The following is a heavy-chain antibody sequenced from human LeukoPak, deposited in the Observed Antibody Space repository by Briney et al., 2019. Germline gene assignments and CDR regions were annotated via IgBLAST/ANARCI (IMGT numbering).Heavy chain of an antibody. D-gene: IGHD1-7*01. J-gene: IGHJ6*03. V-gene: IGHV3-72*01. Sequence: GGSLRLSCAASGFTFSAHYMDCVRQAPGKGLEWVGRTRNKANSYTTEYAASAKGRFTISRDDSKNSLYLQMNSLKTEDTAVYYCARVPGTTFLLSYMDVWGKGTTVTVSS. CDR2: TRNKANSYTT. CDR3: ARVPGTTFLLSYMDV. CDR1: GFTFSAHY.